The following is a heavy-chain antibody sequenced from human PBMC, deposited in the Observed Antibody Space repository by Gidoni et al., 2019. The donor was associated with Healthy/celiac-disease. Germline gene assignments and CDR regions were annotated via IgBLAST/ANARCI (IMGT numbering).Heavy chain of an antibody. CDR3: ARRTTPWYYYDSSGYYTSSSRPRYYYGMDV. CDR2: SNHSGRT. CDR1: GGSFSGYY. V-gene: IGHV4-34*01. D-gene: IGHD3-22*01. J-gene: IGHJ6*02. Sequence: QVQLQQWGAGLLTPSETLSLTCAVYGGSFSGYYWTWIRQPPGKGLEWMGESNHSGRTNYNPSLKRRVTISVDTSKNQFSLKLSSVTAADTAVYYCARRTTPWYYYDSSGYYTSSSRPRYYYGMDVWGQGTTVTVSS.